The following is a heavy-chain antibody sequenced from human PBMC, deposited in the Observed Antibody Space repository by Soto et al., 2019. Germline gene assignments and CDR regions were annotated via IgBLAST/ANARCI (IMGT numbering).Heavy chain of an antibody. D-gene: IGHD2-2*01. CDR1: GFSFRNAW. J-gene: IGHJ6*02. CDR3: TTDLQAYCDGTTCYAGNYYYDDMDV. CDR2: IKSQGDGGTR. V-gene: IGHV3-15*01. Sequence: ELQLVESGGGLVKPGGSLRLSCAASGFSFRNAWMSWVRQAPGKGLEWVGHIKSQGDGGTRDYAAPVKGRFTISRDDSKNTLFLQMNSLKNEDPAVYFCTTDLQAYCDGTTCYAGNYYYDDMDVWGQGTTVTVSS.